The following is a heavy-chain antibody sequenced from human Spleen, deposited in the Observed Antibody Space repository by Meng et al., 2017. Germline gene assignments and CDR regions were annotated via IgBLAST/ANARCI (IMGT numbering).Heavy chain of an antibody. J-gene: IGHJ4*02. CDR2: INHSGST. V-gene: IGHV4-31*03. CDR1: GGSISSGAYS. D-gene: IGHD6-13*01. CDR3: ARGPKQQLVRGLVYFHY. Sequence: QVQLQESGPGLVKPSQTLSLTYIVSGGSISSGAYSWTWIRQHPGKGLEWIGEINHSGSTNYNPSLKSRVTISVDTSKNQFSLNLSSVTAADTAVYYCARGPKQQLVRGLVYFHYWGQGTLVTVSS.